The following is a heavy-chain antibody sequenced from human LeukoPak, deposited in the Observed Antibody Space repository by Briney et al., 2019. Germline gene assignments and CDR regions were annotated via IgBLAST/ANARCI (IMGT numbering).Heavy chain of an antibody. V-gene: IGHV3-11*04. J-gene: IGHJ4*02. CDR1: GFTFSDYY. Sequence: GGSLRLSCAASGFTFSDYYMSWIRQAPGKGLEWVSYISSSGSTIYYADSVKGRFTISRDNSKNTLYLQMNSLRAEDTAVYYCAKDDYPTYGSGSYHYWGQGTLVTVSS. CDR2: ISSSGSTI. D-gene: IGHD3-10*01. CDR3: AKDDYPTYGSGSYHY.